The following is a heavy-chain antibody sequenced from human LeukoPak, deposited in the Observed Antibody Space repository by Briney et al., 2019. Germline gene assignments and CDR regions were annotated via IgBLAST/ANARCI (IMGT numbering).Heavy chain of an antibody. Sequence: SGGFLRLSCAASGFTFSTYEMNWVRQAPGKGLEWVSYISNSDSDRKYADSVKGRLIISRDNAKSSLYLEMNSLRVEDTAVYYCARVGYSRNWHSGSAFDLWGRGTMVTVAS. V-gene: IGHV3-48*03. CDR1: GFTFSTYE. CDR2: ISNSDSDR. CDR3: ARVGYSRNWHSGSAFDL. D-gene: IGHD6-13*01. J-gene: IGHJ3*01.